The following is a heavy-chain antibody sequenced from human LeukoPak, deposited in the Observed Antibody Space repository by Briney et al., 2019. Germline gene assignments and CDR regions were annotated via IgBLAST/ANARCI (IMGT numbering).Heavy chain of an antibody. J-gene: IGHJ6*02. CDR1: GYTFTSYG. D-gene: IGHD3-9*01. V-gene: IGHV1-18*01. Sequence: ASVEVSCKASGYTFTSYGISWVRQAPGQGLEWMGWISAYNGNTNYAQKLQGRVTMATDTSTSTAYMELRSLRSDDTAVYYCARGRYDILTQRLYYYYYGMDVWGQGTTVTVSS. CDR3: ARGRYDILTQRLYYYYYGMDV. CDR2: ISAYNGNT.